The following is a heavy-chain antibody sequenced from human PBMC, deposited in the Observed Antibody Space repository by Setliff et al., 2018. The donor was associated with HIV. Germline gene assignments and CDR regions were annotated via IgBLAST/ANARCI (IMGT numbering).Heavy chain of an antibody. V-gene: IGHV1-2*02. D-gene: IGHD4-17*01. Sequence: ASVKVSCKAYGYTFTDYYIHWVRQAPGQGLEWMGWIYPNTGGTNYAQKFQGRVTMTRDTSISTANMELNRLRSDDTAVYYCARSTTADWGQGTLVTVSS. CDR3: ARSTTAD. CDR1: GYTFTDYY. J-gene: IGHJ4*02. CDR2: IYPNTGGT.